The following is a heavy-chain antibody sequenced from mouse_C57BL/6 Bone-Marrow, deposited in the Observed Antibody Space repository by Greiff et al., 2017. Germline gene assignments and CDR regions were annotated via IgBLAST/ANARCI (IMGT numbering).Heavy chain of an antibody. CDR1: GFTFSSYG. CDR2: ISSGGSYT. CDR3: ARESYYGNYSAMDY. D-gene: IGHD2-1*01. J-gene: IGHJ4*01. Sequence: EVMLVESGGDLVKPGGSLKLSCAASGFTFSSYGMSWVRQTPDKRLEWVATISSGGSYTYYPDSVKGRFTISRDNAKNTLYLQMSSLKSEDTAMYYCARESYYGNYSAMDYWGQGTSVTVSS. V-gene: IGHV5-6*01.